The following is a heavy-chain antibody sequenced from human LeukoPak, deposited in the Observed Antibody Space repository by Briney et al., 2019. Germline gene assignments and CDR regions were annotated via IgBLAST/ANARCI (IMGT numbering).Heavy chain of an antibody. CDR3: ARLNSRAFDFDY. CDR1: GYSINTGDY. D-gene: IGHD6-13*01. V-gene: IGHV4-38-2*02. Sequence: SGTLSLTCTVSGYSINTGDYWGWIRQTPGKGLEWIGNIYHSGSTYYNPSLKSRVTILVDTSENQFSLKLISVTAADTAVYYCARLNSRAFDFDYWGQGTLVTVSS. CDR2: IYHSGST. J-gene: IGHJ4*02.